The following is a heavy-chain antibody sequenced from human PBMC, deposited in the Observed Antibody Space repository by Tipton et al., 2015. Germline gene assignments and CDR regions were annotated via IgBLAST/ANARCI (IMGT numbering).Heavy chain of an antibody. CDR3: ASLLLYGDYVHGLGY. Sequence: TLSLTCTVSGVSISGTSYYWGWIRQPPGKGLEWIGSIYYSGDMYYNPSLKSRVAMSVDTSNNRFSLRLTSLTASDTAVYYCASLLLYGDYVHGLGYWGRGPLVTVSS. CDR2: IYYSGDM. D-gene: IGHD4-17*01. V-gene: IGHV4-39*02. J-gene: IGHJ4*02. CDR1: GVSISGTSYY.